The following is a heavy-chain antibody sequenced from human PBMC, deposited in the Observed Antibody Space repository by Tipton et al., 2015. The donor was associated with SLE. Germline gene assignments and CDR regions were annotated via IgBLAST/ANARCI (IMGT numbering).Heavy chain of an antibody. CDR1: GGSISSYY. J-gene: IGHJ6*02. CDR3: ASRYGSGSYYSYYYYGMDV. Sequence: TLSLTCTVSGGSISSYYWSWIRQPAGKGLEWIGRIYTSGSTNYNPSLKSRVTMSVDTSKNQFSLKLSSVTAADTAVYYCASRYGSGSYYSYYYYGMDVWGQGTTVTVSS. V-gene: IGHV4-4*07. CDR2: IYTSGST. D-gene: IGHD3-10*01.